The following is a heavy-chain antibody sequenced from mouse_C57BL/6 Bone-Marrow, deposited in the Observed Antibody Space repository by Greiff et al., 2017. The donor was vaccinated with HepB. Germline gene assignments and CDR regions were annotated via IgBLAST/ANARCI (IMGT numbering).Heavy chain of an antibody. CDR1: GFTFSDYG. Sequence: EVQLVESGGGLVQPGGSLKLSCAASGFTFSDYGMAWVRQAPRKGHEWVAFISNLAYSIYYADTVTGRFTISRENAKNTLYLEMSSLRSEDTAMYYCARGGWLTNYYAMDYWGQGTSVTVSS. J-gene: IGHJ4*01. CDR3: ARGGWLTNYYAMDY. CDR2: ISNLAYSI. D-gene: IGHD2-3*01. V-gene: IGHV5-15*01.